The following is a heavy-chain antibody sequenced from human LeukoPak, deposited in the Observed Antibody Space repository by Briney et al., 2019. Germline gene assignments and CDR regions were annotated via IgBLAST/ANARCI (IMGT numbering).Heavy chain of an antibody. CDR3: ARGDCSSTSCYASWGKHYYYYYGMDV. D-gene: IGHD2-2*01. V-gene: IGHV3-11*06. Sequence: GGSLRLSCAASGFTISDYYMSWIRQAPGKGLEWVSYISSSSYTNYADSVKGRFTISRDNAKNSLYLQMNSLRAEDTAVYYCARGDCSSTSCYASWGKHYYYYYGMDVWGKGTTVTVSS. J-gene: IGHJ6*04. CDR1: GFTISDYY. CDR2: ISSSSYT.